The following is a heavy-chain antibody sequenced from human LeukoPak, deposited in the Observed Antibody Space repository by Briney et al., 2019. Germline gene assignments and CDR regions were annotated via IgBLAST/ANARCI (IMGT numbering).Heavy chain of an antibody. D-gene: IGHD3-10*01. CDR2: IKPDGSKQ. CDR3: AGPPQASSFDI. V-gene: IGHV3-7*01. CDR1: GFTFSSYW. Sequence: GGSLRLSCAASGFTFSSYWMTWVRQAPGKGLEWVANIKPDGSKQTYVDSVKGRFTISRDNAENLVYLLMNSLRVEDTAVYYCAGPPQASSFDIWGQGTMVTVSS. J-gene: IGHJ3*02.